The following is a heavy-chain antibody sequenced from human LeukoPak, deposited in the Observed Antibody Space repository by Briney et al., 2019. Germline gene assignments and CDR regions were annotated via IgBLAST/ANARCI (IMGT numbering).Heavy chain of an antibody. CDR2: MNPNSGNT. J-gene: IGHJ6*03. D-gene: IGHD6-6*01. V-gene: IGHV1-8*03. CDR3: ARGSSSSYYYYYMDV. Sequence: ASVKVSCKASGYTFTSYDINWVRQATGQGLAWMGWMNPNSGNTGYAQKFQGRVTITRNTSISTAYMELSSLRSEDTAVYYCARGSSSSYYYYYMDVWGKGTTVTVSS. CDR1: GYTFTSYD.